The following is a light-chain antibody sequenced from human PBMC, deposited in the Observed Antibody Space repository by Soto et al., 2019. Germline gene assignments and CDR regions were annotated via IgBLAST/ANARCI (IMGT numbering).Light chain of an antibody. Sequence: EIVLTQSPGTLSLSPGERATLSCRASQSVSSSYLGWYQQKPGQAPRLLMYGASSRAAGIPDRFSGSGSGTDFTLTISRLEPEDFAVYYCQQYGSSPRTFGQGTRLEIK. V-gene: IGKV3-20*01. CDR1: QSVSSSY. CDR3: QQYGSSPRT. CDR2: GAS. J-gene: IGKJ5*01.